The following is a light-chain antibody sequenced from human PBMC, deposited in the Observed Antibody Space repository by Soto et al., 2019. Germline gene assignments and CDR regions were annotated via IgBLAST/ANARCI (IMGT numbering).Light chain of an antibody. J-gene: IGKJ1*01. V-gene: IGKV3-11*01. Sequence: EIVLTQSPATLSLFPGDRVTLSCRASQYINTRLAWYQHRPGQAPSLLIYQTSIRAAGIPARFSASGSGTDFTLTISDVQPEDFALYYCHQRQSWPRTFGQGTKVDI. CDR3: HQRQSWPRT. CDR1: QYINTR. CDR2: QTS.